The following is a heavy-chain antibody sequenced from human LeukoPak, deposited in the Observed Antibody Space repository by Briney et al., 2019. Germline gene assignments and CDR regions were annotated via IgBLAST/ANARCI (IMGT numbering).Heavy chain of an antibody. D-gene: IGHD2-2*01. CDR2: ISGSGGST. CDR1: GFTFSSYA. CDR3: AKAMRHYQLLTTYLDY. Sequence: GGSLRLSCAASGFTFSSYAMSWVRQAPGKGLEWVSAISGSGGSTYYADSVKGRFTISRDNSKNTLYLQMNSLRAEDTAVYYCAKAMRHYQLLTTYLDYWGQGTLVTVSS. V-gene: IGHV3-23*01. J-gene: IGHJ4*02.